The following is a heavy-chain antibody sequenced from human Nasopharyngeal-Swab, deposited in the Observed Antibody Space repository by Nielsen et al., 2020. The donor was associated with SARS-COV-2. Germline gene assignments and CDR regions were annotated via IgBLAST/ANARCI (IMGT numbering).Heavy chain of an antibody. Sequence: GASLKISCAASGFTFSSYAMHWVRQAPGKGLEWVAVISYDGSNKYYADSVKGRFTISRDNSKNTLYLQMNSLRAEDTAVYYCARVDSSSWYGVDYWGQGTLVTVSS. CDR1: GFTFSSYA. CDR3: ARVDSSSWYGVDY. V-gene: IGHV3-30-3*01. D-gene: IGHD6-13*01. CDR2: ISYDGSNK. J-gene: IGHJ4*02.